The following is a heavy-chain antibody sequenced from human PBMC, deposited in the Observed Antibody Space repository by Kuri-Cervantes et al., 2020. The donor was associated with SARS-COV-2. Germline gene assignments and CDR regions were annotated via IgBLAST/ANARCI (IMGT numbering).Heavy chain of an antibody. V-gene: IGHV3-30-3*01. D-gene: IGHD2-21*01. CDR2: TSYDGTNK. CDR3: ARGRVGVQDF. J-gene: IGHJ4*02. CDR1: GFTFNNYA. Sequence: GESLKISCAASGFTFNNYAMHWVRQTPGEGLEWVAITSYDGTNKYYAESVKGRFTISRDNSKNTLYLQMNNMRREDTAVYFCARGRVGVQDFWGQGTLVTVS.